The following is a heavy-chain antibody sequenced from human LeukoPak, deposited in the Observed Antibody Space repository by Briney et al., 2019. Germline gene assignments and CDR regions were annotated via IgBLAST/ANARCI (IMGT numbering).Heavy chain of an antibody. Sequence: SETLSLTYTVSGGSISGRTYYGAWLRQPPGKGLECIGTISYSGSTYYGPALKSRVTISVDSSKSKFSLRLSSVTAADTAVYHCARQATYCSSTSCYKAVDAFDIWGQGTMVTVSS. CDR3: ARQATYCSSTSCYKAVDAFDI. D-gene: IGHD2-2*02. V-gene: IGHV4-39*01. J-gene: IGHJ3*02. CDR1: GGSISGRTYY. CDR2: ISYSGST.